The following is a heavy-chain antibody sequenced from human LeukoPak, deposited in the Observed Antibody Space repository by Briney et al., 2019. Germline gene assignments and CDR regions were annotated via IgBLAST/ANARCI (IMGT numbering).Heavy chain of an antibody. V-gene: IGHV3-30-3*01. J-gene: IGHJ6*02. D-gene: IGHD3-22*01. CDR1: GFTLSGFA. Sequence: PGGSLRLSCAASGFTLSGFAMHWVRQPPGKGLEWVAVLLHDGSEKYYADSVKGRFTISRDTSKNMVYLQMNSLRAEETAVYYCARDLGGYGYYGMDAWGQGTTVTVSS. CDR3: ARDLGGYGYYGMDA. CDR2: LLHDGSEK.